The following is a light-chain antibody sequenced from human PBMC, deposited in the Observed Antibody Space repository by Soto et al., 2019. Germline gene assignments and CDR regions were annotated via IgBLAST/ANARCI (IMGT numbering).Light chain of an antibody. Sequence: VMTQAAATPSIYPGEGATLSCRARQSVSSNLAWYQQKPGQAPRLLIYGASARATGIPARFSGSGSGTEFTLTISSLQSEDFAVYYCQQYNNWPPWTFGQGTKVDIK. CDR1: QSVSSN. V-gene: IGKV3-15*01. CDR3: QQYNNWPPWT. CDR2: GAS. J-gene: IGKJ1*01.